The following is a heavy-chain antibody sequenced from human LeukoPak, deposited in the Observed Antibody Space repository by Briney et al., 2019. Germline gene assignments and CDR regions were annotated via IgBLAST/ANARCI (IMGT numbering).Heavy chain of an antibody. J-gene: IGHJ4*02. CDR3: ARVGVRTYCGSGCYSDYFDS. V-gene: IGHV4-39*07. Sequence: LSETLSLTCSVTGDFFSGSTSDWAWIRQPPGKGLEWIGNIYYRGSTHYSPSLESRVTISVDTSKNQFSLRLNSVTAADTAVYYCARVGVRTYCGSGCYSDYFDSWGQGTLVTVSS. D-gene: IGHD2-21*02. CDR1: GDFFSGSTSD. CDR2: IYYRGST.